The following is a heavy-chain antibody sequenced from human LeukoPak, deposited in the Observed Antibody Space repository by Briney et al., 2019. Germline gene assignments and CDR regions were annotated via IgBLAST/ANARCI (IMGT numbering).Heavy chain of an antibody. Sequence: SVTVSCKASGGTFSDYVISWVRQAPGQGLNWMGGISPLLGASKHTQNFHDRVTITADESTTTAYMELSDLRSADTAVYYCATYDVLTGFEYWGQGTLVTVSS. V-gene: IGHV1-69*13. CDR3: ATYDVLTGFEY. CDR2: ISPLLGAS. J-gene: IGHJ4*02. D-gene: IGHD3-9*01. CDR1: GGTFSDYV.